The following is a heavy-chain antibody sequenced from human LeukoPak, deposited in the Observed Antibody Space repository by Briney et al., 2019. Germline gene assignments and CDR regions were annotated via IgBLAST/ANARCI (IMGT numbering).Heavy chain of an antibody. V-gene: IGHV3-9*01. CDR1: GFTFDDYA. J-gene: IGHJ1*01. D-gene: IGHD3-10*01. CDR3: AKVALGQYSGAEYFQH. CDR2: ISWNGGSI. Sequence: GGSLRLSCAASGFTFDDYAMHWVRQAPGKGLEWVSGISWNGGSIGYADSVKGRFTISRDNAKNSLYLQMNSLRAEDTALYYCAKVALGQYSGAEYFQHWGQGTLVTVSS.